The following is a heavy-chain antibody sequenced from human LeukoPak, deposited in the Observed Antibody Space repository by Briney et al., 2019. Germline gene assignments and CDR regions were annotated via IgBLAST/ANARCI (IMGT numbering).Heavy chain of an antibody. J-gene: IGHJ4*02. CDR1: GGSFRGYY. V-gene: IGHV4-34*01. CDR2: INHSGST. Sequence: SDTLSLTCAVYGGSFRGYYWSWIRQPPGKGLEWIGEINHSGSTNYNPSLKSRVTISVDTSKNQFSLKLSSVTAADTAVYYCAGRRYYYGSGSPTDYWGQGTLITVSS. CDR3: AGRRYYYGSGSPTDY. D-gene: IGHD3-10*01.